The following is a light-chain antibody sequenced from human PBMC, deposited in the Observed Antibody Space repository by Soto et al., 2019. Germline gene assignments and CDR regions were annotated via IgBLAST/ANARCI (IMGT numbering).Light chain of an antibody. CDR1: SSNIGAGYD. CDR2: GNS. Sequence: QSVLTQPPSVSGAPGQRVTISCTGSSSNIGAGYDVHWYQQLPGTAPKLLIYGNSNRPSGVPDRFSGSKSGTSASLPITGLRCEDEGDYCCPPYERRRSGLVLGGGT. J-gene: IGLJ2*01. V-gene: IGLV1-40*01. CDR3: PPYERRRSGLV.